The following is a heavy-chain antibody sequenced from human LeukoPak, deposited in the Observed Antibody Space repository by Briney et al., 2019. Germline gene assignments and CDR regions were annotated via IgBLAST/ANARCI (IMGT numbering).Heavy chain of an antibody. CDR3: ARHLNDFWSGYSPYPYYMDV. J-gene: IGHJ6*03. CDR2: IYYSGST. CDR1: GGSISSSSYY. V-gene: IGHV4-39*01. D-gene: IGHD3-3*01. Sequence: SETLSLTCTVSGGSISSSSYYWGWIRQPPGKGLEWIGSIYYSGSTYYNPSLKSRVTISVDTSKNQFSLKLSSVTAADTAVYYCARHLNDFWSGYSPYPYYMDVWGKGTTVTVSS.